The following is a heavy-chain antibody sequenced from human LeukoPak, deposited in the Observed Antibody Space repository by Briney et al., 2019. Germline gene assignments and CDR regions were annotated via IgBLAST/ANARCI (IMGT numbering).Heavy chain of an antibody. CDR2: ISYDGRNK. CDR1: GFTFSSYG. V-gene: IGHV3-30*03. D-gene: IGHD6-19*01. J-gene: IGHJ6*04. CDR3: ARDREWSRVYQYMDV. Sequence: GGSLRLSCAASGFTFSSYGMTWVRQAPGKGLEWVAVISYDGRNKYYADSVKGRFTISRDNSKNTLYLQMNSLRAEDTAVYYCARDREWSRVYQYMDVWGKGTTVTVSS.